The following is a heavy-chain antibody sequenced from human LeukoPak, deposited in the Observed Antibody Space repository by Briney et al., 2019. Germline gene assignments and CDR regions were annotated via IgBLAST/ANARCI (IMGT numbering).Heavy chain of an antibody. D-gene: IGHD4-23*01. CDR2: IKQDGSEK. V-gene: IGHV3-7*05. Sequence: GGSLRLSCAASGFTFSSNWMSWVRQAPGKGLEWVANIKQDGSEKYYVDSVKGRFTISRDNAKNSLYLQMNSLRAEDTAVYYCARDGFGNPLGYWGQGALVTVSS. J-gene: IGHJ4*02. CDR3: ARDGFGNPLGY. CDR1: GFTFSSNW.